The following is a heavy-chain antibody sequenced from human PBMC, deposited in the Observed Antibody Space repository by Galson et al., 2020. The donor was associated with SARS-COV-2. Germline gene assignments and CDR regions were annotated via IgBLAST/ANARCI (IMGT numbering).Heavy chain of an antibody. J-gene: IGHJ6*02. Sequence: PGGSLRLSCAASGFTFSSYGMHWVRQAPGKGLEWVAVIWYDGSNKYYADSVKGRFTISRDNSKNTLYLQMNSLRAEDTAVYYCASMLIPAYGMDVWGQGTTVTVSS. D-gene: IGHD3-16*01. V-gene: IGHV3-33*01. CDR1: GFTFSSYG. CDR3: ASMLIPAYGMDV. CDR2: IWYDGSNK.